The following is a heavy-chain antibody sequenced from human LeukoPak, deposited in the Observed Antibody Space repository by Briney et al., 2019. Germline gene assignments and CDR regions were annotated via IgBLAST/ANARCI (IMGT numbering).Heavy chain of an antibody. D-gene: IGHD2-2*01. J-gene: IGHJ4*02. CDR1: GYTFTSYY. CDR3: ASSHPGYCSSTSCRHFDY. V-gene: IGHV1-46*01. CDR2: INSSGGST. Sequence: ASVKVSCKASGYTFTSYYMHWVRQAPGQGLEWMGIINSSGGSTSYAQKFQGRVTMTRDTSTSTVYMEPSSLRSEDTAVYYCASSHPGYCSSTSCRHFDYWGQGTLVTVSS.